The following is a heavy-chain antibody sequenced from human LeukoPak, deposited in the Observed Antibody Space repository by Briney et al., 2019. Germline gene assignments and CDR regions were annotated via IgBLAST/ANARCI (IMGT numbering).Heavy chain of an antibody. CDR1: RFTFSSYA. J-gene: IGHJ4*02. D-gene: IGHD6-19*01. V-gene: IGHV3-23*01. CDR3: AKAKSAIFSSGWYYFDY. CDR2: ISDSGGRT. Sequence: GGSLRLSCAASRFTFSSYAMTWVRQAPGKGLEWVSSISDSGGRTYYAESVKGRFTISRDNSKTMLHLQMNSLRAEDTAVYYCAKAKSAIFSSGWYYFDYWGQGTLVTVSS.